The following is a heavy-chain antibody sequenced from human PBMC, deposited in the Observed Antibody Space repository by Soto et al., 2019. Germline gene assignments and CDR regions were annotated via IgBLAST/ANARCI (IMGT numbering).Heavy chain of an antibody. CDR3: ATLVSPLYCSADSCYRNSYFAH. J-gene: IGHJ1*01. V-gene: IGHV3-72*01. CDR2: IRNRANSYTT. D-gene: IGHD2-15*01. CDR1: GFTFSGYY. Sequence: GGSLRLSCAASGFTFSGYYMDWVRQAPGKGLEWVGRIRNRANSYTTEYAASVKGRFTISRDDSKNSLYLQMNSLKTGDTAVYYCATLVSPLYCSADSCYRNSYFAHWGQGTLVTVSS.